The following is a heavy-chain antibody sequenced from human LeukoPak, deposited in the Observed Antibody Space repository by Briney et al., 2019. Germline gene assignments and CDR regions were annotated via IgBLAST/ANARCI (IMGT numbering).Heavy chain of an antibody. Sequence: ASVKVSCKASGYTFTGYYMHWVRQAPGQGLEWMGWINPNSGGTNYAQKFQGRVTMTRDTSISTAYMELSRLRSDDTAVYYCASGLQYCSRTSCYDKVAFDIWGQGTMVTVSS. CDR3: ASGLQYCSRTSCYDKVAFDI. V-gene: IGHV1-2*02. CDR2: INPNSGGT. D-gene: IGHD2-2*01. J-gene: IGHJ3*02. CDR1: GYTFTGYY.